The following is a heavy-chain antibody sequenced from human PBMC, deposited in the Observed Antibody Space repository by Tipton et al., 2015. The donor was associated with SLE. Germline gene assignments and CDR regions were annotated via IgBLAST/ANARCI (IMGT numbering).Heavy chain of an antibody. CDR1: GGSFSGYY. CDR3: ARAPGLDRDYQYYYYMDV. Sequence: LRLSCAVYGGSFSGYYCTWIRQPPGKGLEWIGEINPSGGTNYNPSLKSRVTISVDTSKNQFSLKLSSVTAADTAVYYCARAPGLDRDYQYYYYMDVWGKGTTVTVSS. D-gene: IGHD3/OR15-3a*01. J-gene: IGHJ6*03. CDR2: INPSGGT. V-gene: IGHV4-34*01.